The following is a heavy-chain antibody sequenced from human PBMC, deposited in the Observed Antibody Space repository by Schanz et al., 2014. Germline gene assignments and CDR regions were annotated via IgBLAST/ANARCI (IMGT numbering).Heavy chain of an antibody. CDR2: INAHTGNT. D-gene: IGHD6-19*01. V-gene: IGHV1-18*01. CDR3: ARGHIATYHYSSPGAFDI. J-gene: IGHJ3*02. CDR1: GYIFGSHG. Sequence: QLMQSGSEVRKPGASVKVSCKASGYIFGSHGMTWVRQAPGQGPELMGWINAHTGNTQYAQKFQGRVNMTRDTVTTTVHLELTRLRTDDTAIYYCARGHIATYHYSSPGAFDIWGQGTRVTVSS.